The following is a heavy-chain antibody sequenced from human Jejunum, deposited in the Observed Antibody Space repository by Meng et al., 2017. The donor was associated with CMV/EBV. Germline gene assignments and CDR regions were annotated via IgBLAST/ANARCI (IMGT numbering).Heavy chain of an antibody. D-gene: IGHD2-2*01. V-gene: IGHV3-7*01. CDR3: ARNYPRNCASINCPGAYDI. J-gene: IGHJ3*02. CDR1: YW. Sequence: YWMTWVRHWPGKGLEWVANINFDGSVEYYVDSVRGRFTIARDNAKNSLSLQMNSLRAEDTAVYYCARNYPRNCASINCPGAYDIWGQGTVVTVSS. CDR2: INFDGSVE.